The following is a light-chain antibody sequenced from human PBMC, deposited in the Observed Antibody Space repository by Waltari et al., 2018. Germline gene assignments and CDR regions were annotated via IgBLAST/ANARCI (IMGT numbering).Light chain of an antibody. J-gene: IGLJ1*01. CDR2: EVS. V-gene: IGLV2-14*01. CDR1: DSDVGAYYF. Sequence: QSALTQPASVSGSPGQSITISCSGTDSDVGAYYFVPCYQQHPGKAPHLIIYEVSNRPSGISNRFSASKSGNTASLTISGLQAEDEADYYCSSYTTSSAPGVFGTGTRVTVL. CDR3: SSYTTSSAPGV.